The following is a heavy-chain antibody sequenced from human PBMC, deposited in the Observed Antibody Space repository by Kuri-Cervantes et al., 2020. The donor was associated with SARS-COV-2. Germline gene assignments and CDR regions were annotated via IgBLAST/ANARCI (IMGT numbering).Heavy chain of an antibody. CDR3: AREGQMATKTSWFDP. CDR2: VSWNGSRT. D-gene: IGHD5-24*01. V-gene: IGHV3-19*01. J-gene: IGHJ5*02. CDR1: GFTFSNSD. Sequence: GGSLRLSCAASGFTFSNSDMNWVRQAPGKGLEWVSGVSWNGSRTHYADSVKGRFIISRDNSRNFLYLQMNSLRAEDTAVYYCAREGQMATKTSWFDPWGQGTLVTVSS.